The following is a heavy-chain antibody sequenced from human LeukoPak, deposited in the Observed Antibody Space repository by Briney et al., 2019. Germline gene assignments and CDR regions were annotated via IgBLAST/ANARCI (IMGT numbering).Heavy chain of an antibody. CDR3: ASGYTSTWYLVLAY. CDR1: GGSISSGSYY. V-gene: IGHV4-61*02. J-gene: IGHJ4*02. Sequence: SQTLSLTCTVSGGSISSGSYYWSWIRQPAGKGLEWIGRIYTSGSTNYNPSLKSRVTISVDTSKNQFSLKLSSVTAADTAVYYCASGYTSTWYLVLAYWGQGTLVTVSS. CDR2: IYTSGST. D-gene: IGHD6-13*01.